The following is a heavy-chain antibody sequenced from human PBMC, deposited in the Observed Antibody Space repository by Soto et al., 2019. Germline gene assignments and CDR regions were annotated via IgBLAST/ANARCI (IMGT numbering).Heavy chain of an antibody. V-gene: IGHV4-59*11. CDR1: GDSISSHY. Sequence: ASETLSLTCSVSGDSISSHYWSWIRQPPGKGLEWIGSIYYSGSTNYNPSLKSRVTFSVDTSKNQFSLKLSSMTAADTAVFYCARETKHPVHYGDSYPPYYFNYWGQGALVTVSS. J-gene: IGHJ4*02. D-gene: IGHD4-17*01. CDR2: IYYSGST. CDR3: ARETKHPVHYGDSYPPYYFNY.